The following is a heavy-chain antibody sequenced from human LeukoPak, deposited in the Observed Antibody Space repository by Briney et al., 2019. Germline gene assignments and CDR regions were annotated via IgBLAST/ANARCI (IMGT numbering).Heavy chain of an antibody. CDR2: IYYSGST. V-gene: IGHV4-61*08. Sequence: SETLSLTCTVSGGSISSGDYYWSWIRQPPGKGLEWIGYIYYSGSTNYNPSLKSRVTISVDTSKNQFSLKLSSVTAADTAVYYCAREKRRGGDAFDIWGQGTMVTVSS. J-gene: IGHJ3*02. D-gene: IGHD3-10*01. CDR3: AREKRRGGDAFDI. CDR1: GGSISSGDYY.